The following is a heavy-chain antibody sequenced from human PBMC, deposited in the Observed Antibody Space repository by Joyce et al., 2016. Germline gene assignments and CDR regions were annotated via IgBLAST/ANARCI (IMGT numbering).Heavy chain of an antibody. J-gene: IGHJ4*02. D-gene: IGHD1/OR15-1a*01. Sequence: QVQLVASGGGVVQPGMSRRLSCAASGFSFSASAMHWVRQGPGKWLEWVAVTSSNGNKRVYADSVKGRFTISRDNSKNTLYLQMNSLRAEDTALYYCVRAPNNAWHNFDYWGQGALVTVSS. CDR1: GFSFSASA. CDR3: VRAPNNAWHNFDY. V-gene: IGHV3-30*04. CDR2: TSSNGNKR.